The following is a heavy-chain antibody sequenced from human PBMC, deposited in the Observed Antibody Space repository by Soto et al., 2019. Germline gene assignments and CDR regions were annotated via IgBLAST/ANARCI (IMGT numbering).Heavy chain of an antibody. CDR3: AGDLGYCSSTSCYEYGMDV. D-gene: IGHD2-2*01. Sequence: EVQLVESGGGLVKPGGSLRLSCAASGFTFSSYSMNWVRQAPGKGLEWVSSISSSSSYIYYADSVKGRFTISRDNAKNSLYLQMNSLRAEDTAVYYCAGDLGYCSSTSCYEYGMDVWGQGTTVTVSS. CDR2: ISSSSSYI. V-gene: IGHV3-21*01. J-gene: IGHJ6*02. CDR1: GFTFSSYS.